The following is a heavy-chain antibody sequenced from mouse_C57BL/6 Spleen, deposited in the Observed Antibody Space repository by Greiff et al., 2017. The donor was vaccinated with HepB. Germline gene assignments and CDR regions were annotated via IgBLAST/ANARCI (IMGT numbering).Heavy chain of an antibody. J-gene: IGHJ1*03. V-gene: IGHV14-4*01. D-gene: IGHD2-1*01. CDR3: TPNYGNWYFDV. CDR2: IDPENGDT. Sequence: VQLQQSGAELVRPGASVKLSCTASGFNIKDDYMHWVKQRPEQGLEWIGWIDPENGDTEYASKFQGKATITADTSSNTAYLQLSSLTSEDTAVYYCTPNYGNWYFDVWGTGTTVTVSS. CDR1: GFNIKDDY.